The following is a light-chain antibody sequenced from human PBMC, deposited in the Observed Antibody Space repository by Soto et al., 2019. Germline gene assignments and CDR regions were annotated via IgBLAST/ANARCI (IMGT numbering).Light chain of an antibody. CDR1: QSISSW. CDR3: QQNYSYPYN. Sequence: GDRVTITCRASQSISSWLAWYQQKPGKAPKLLIYDASSLESGVPSRFSGSGSGTEFTLTISSLQPDDFATSYCQQNYSYPYNFGQGTK. V-gene: IGKV1-5*01. J-gene: IGKJ2*01. CDR2: DAS.